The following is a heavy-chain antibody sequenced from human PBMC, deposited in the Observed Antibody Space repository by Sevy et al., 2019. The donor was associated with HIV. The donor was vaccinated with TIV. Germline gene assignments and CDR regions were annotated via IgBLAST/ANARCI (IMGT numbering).Heavy chain of an antibody. CDR2: IYHSGST. V-gene: IGHV4-30-2*01. CDR3: ARARDIVATMNMQPYYFDY. CDR1: GGSISSGGYS. D-gene: IGHD5-12*01. J-gene: IGHJ4*02. Sequence: SETLSLTCAVSGGSISSGGYSWSWIRQPPGKGLEWIGYIYHSGSTYYNPSLKSRVTISVDRSKNQFSLKLSSVTAADTAVYYCARARDIVATMNMQPYYFDYWGQGTLVTVSS.